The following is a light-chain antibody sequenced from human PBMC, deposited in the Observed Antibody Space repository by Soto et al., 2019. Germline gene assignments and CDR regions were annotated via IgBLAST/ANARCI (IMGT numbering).Light chain of an antibody. CDR3: QTWGSGVRV. CDR1: SGHSNYA. V-gene: IGLV4-69*01. J-gene: IGLJ3*02. CDR2: LNSDGSH. Sequence: QSVLTQSPSASASLGASVKLTCTLDSGHSNYAIAWHQLQPEKGPRYLMKLNSDGSHSKGDGIPDRFSGSSSGAERYLTISSLQSEDEADYYCQTWGSGVRVFGGGTKVTVL.